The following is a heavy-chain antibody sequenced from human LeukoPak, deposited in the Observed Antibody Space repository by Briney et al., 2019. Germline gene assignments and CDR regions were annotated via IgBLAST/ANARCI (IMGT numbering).Heavy chain of an antibody. CDR3: ARVDFYYDSNGYVGEYFYH. Sequence: PSETLSLTCAVYGGSFSGYYWSWIRQAPGKGLEWTSYISSSATNIQYADSVKGRFTISRDNAKNSLYLQMNSLRAEDTAVYYCARVDFYYDSNGYVGEYFYHWGQGTLVTVSS. CDR1: GGSFSGYY. J-gene: IGHJ1*01. CDR2: ISSSATNI. D-gene: IGHD3-22*01. V-gene: IGHV3-11*01.